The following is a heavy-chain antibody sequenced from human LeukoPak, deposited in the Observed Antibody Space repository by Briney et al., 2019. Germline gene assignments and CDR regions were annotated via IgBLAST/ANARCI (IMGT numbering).Heavy chain of an antibody. CDR2: ISYDGSNK. V-gene: IGHV3-30*18. Sequence: GGSLRLSCAASGFTFSSYGMHWVRQAPGKGLEWVAVISYDGSNKYYADSVKGRFTISRDNSKNTLYLQMNSLRAEDTAVYYCAKDAFYYYDSSGYPHYWGQGTLVTVSS. D-gene: IGHD3-22*01. J-gene: IGHJ4*02. CDR3: AKDAFYYYDSSGYPHY. CDR1: GFTFSSYG.